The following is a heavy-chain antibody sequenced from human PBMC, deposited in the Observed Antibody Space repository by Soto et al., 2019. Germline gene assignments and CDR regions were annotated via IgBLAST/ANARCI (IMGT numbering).Heavy chain of an antibody. J-gene: IGHJ4*02. V-gene: IGHV5-10-1*01. Sequence: PGESLKISCKGSGYSFTSYWISWVRQMPGKGLEWMGTLDPTDSYTNYSPSFQGHVTISPDKSINTAYLQWSSLKASDAAMYYCARHPSPSYPYCSSTSCYDFDFWGQGTLVTVSS. CDR2: LDPTDSYT. CDR1: GYSFTSYW. D-gene: IGHD2-2*01. CDR3: ARHPSPSYPYCSSTSCYDFDF.